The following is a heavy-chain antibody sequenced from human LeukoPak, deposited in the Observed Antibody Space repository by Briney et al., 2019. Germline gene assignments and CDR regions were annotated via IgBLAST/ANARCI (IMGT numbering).Heavy chain of an antibody. J-gene: IGHJ2*01. CDR2: ISTSSSYI. CDR1: GFTFSGHH. D-gene: IGHD1-26*01. CDR3: ARDRGEYTGTYYDFDL. Sequence: GGSLRLSCSASGFTFSGHHMNWVRQAPGKGLQWVSSISTSSSYIYYADSVKGRFTISRDNAKNSLFLQMNSLSAEDTAVYYCARDRGEYTGTYYDFDLWGRGTLVTVSS. V-gene: IGHV3-21*01.